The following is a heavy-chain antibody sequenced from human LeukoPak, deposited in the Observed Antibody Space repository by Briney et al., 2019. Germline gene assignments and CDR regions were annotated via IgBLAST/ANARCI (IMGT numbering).Heavy chain of an antibody. V-gene: IGHV3-23*01. D-gene: IGHD6-13*01. J-gene: IGHJ4*02. Sequence: GGSLRLSCVVAGLTFSSYSMSWVRQAPGKGLDWVSGISASGGDTWYPDSVKGRFTISRDNSKNTLFLQMSSLRVEDTAMYYCAKDAAGPEYWGQGTLVTVSS. CDR1: GLTFSSYS. CDR2: ISASGGDT. CDR3: AKDAAGPEY.